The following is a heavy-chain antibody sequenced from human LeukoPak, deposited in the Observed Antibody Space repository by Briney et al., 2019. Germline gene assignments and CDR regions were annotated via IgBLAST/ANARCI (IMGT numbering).Heavy chain of an antibody. CDR1: GYTFTSYG. Sequence: ASVKVSCKASGYTFTSYGISWVRPAPGQGLAWVGWISAYNGNTNYAQKLQGRVTMTTDTSTSTAYMELRSLRSDDTAVYYCARTRLWFGELLSVWGQGTLVTVSS. CDR2: ISAYNGNT. J-gene: IGHJ4*02. CDR3: ARTRLWFGELLSV. D-gene: IGHD3-10*01. V-gene: IGHV1-18*01.